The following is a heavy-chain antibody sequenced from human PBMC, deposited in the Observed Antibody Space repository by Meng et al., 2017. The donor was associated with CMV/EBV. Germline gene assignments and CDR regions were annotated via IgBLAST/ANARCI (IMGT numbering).Heavy chain of an antibody. CDR2: TYYRSKWYN. V-gene: IGHV6-1*01. Sequence: SQTLSLTCAISGDRVSSTSAAWNWIRQSPSRGLEWLGRTYYRSKWYNDYAVSVKSRITINPDTSKNQFSLQLNSVTPEDTAVYYCARETIFGVVIIWDWFDPWGQGTLVTVSS. J-gene: IGHJ5*02. CDR3: ARETIFGVVIIWDWFDP. D-gene: IGHD3-3*01. CDR1: GDRVSSTSAA.